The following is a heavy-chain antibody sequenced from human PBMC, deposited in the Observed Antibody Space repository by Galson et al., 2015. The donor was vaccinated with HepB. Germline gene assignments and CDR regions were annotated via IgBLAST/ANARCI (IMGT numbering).Heavy chain of an antibody. Sequence: VKVSCKASGYTFTGYYMHWVRQAPGQGLEWMGRINPNSGGTNYAQKFQGRVTMTRDTSISTAYMELSRLRSDDTAVYYCARVPRVSSSWTNNWFDPWGQGTLVTVSS. J-gene: IGHJ5*02. V-gene: IGHV1-2*06. CDR2: INPNSGGT. CDR3: ARVPRVSSSWTNNWFDP. D-gene: IGHD6-13*01. CDR1: GYTFTGYY.